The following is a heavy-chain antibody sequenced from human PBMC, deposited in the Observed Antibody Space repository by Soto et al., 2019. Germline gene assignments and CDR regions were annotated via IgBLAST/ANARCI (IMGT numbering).Heavy chain of an antibody. V-gene: IGHV4-59*01. CDR2: VYYTGST. Sequence: SETLSLTCSVSGGSISGSYWSWIRQSPGKGLEWLGYVYYTGSTNYSPSLRGRVSISVDTSKNEFSLRLSSVTAADTAVYSCARSVAVPGAHIDYWGQGTQVTVSS. CDR3: ARSVAVPGAHIDY. J-gene: IGHJ4*02. CDR1: GGSISGSY. D-gene: IGHD6-19*01.